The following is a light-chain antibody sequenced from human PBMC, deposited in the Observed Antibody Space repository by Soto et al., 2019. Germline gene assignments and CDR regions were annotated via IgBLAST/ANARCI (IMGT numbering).Light chain of an antibody. Sequence: ELVMTQSPATLSVSPGERATLSCRASQSFSSNVAWYQQKPGQAPRLLIYGTSTRVTGIPARFSGSGSATEFTPTISSLQSEESRVYYCQQYYNWHLSFGGGTNVDIK. CDR1: QSFSSN. CDR2: GTS. J-gene: IGKJ4*01. V-gene: IGKV3-15*01. CDR3: QQYYNWHLS.